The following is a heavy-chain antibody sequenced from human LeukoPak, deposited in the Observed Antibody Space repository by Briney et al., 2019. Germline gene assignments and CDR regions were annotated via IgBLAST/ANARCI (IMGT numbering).Heavy chain of an antibody. Sequence: RGSLRLSCAASGFTFSSYAMSWVRQAPGKGLEWVSAVSGSGGSTYYADSVKGRFTISRDNSKNTLYLQMNSLRAEDTAVYYCAKDRDSSGSYSAVGYWGQGTLVTVSS. V-gene: IGHV3-23*01. CDR2: VSGSGGST. D-gene: IGHD3-22*01. CDR3: AKDRDSSGSYSAVGY. CDR1: GFTFSSYA. J-gene: IGHJ4*02.